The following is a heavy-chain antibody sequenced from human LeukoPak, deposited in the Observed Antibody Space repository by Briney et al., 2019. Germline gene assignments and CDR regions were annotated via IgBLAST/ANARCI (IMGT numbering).Heavy chain of an antibody. CDR3: ARVDRIVGVTRYFDY. V-gene: IGHV3-66*02. CDR2: IYSGGST. CDR1: GFIVSSKY. D-gene: IGHD1-26*01. Sequence: GGSLRLSCAAAGFIVSSKYMSWVRQAPGKGLEWVSVIYSGGSTYYADSVKGRFTISRDSSKNVLYLQMNSLRGEDSAVYYCARVDRIVGVTRYFDYWGQGSLVTVSS. J-gene: IGHJ4*02.